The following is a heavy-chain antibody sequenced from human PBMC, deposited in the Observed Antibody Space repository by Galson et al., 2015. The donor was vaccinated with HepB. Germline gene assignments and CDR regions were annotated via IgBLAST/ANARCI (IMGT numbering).Heavy chain of an antibody. CDR3: ATAELYGDYLDY. V-gene: IGHV1-2*02. Sequence: SVKVSCKASGYTFTGYYMHWVRQAPGQGLEWMGWINPNSGGTNYAQKFQGRVTMTRDTSISTAYMELSRLRSDDTAVYYCATAELYGDYLDYWGQGTLVTVSS. J-gene: IGHJ4*02. D-gene: IGHD4-17*01. CDR2: INPNSGGT. CDR1: GYTFTGYY.